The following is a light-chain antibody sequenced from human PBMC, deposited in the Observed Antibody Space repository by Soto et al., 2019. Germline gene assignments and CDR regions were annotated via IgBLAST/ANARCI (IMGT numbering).Light chain of an antibody. CDR3: QQRSNWPLP. CDR2: DGY. Sequence: EIVLTQSPATLSLSPGERATLSCRASQSVSSYLAWYQQKPGQAPRLRIYDGYNRATGIPARFSGSGSGRDFALPISSLEPEDFAVYYCQQRSNWPLPFPGGTKVELK. J-gene: IGKJ4*02. CDR1: QSVSSY. V-gene: IGKV3-11*02.